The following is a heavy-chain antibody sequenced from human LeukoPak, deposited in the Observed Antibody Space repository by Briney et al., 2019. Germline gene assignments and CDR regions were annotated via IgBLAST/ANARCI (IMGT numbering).Heavy chain of an antibody. CDR1: GGSISSGGYS. J-gene: IGHJ4*02. CDR2: IYYSGST. CDR3: ARAGDYGAYFDY. Sequence: SETLSLTCAVSGGSISSGGYSWSWIRQPPGKGLEWIGYIYYSGSTYYNPSLKSRVTISVDTSKNQFSLKLSSVTAADTAVYYCARAGDYGAYFDYWGQGTLVTVSS. D-gene: IGHD4-17*01. V-gene: IGHV4-30-2*05.